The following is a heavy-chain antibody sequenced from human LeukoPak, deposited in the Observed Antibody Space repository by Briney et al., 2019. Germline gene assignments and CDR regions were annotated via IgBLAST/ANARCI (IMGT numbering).Heavy chain of an antibody. CDR2: INHSGST. CDR1: GGSFSGYY. V-gene: IGHV4-34*01. D-gene: IGHD1-26*01. J-gene: IGHJ6*03. Sequence: SETLSLTCGVYGGSFSGYYWSWIRQPPGKGLEWIGEINHSGSTNYNPSLKSRVTISVDTSKNQFSLKLSSVTAADTAVYYCARDVGATRGTFRYYYYYMDVWGKGTTVTVSS. CDR3: ARDVGATRGTFRYYYYYMDV.